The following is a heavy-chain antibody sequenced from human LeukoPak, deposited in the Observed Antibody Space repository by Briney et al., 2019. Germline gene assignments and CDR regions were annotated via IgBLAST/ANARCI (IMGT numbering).Heavy chain of an antibody. Sequence: ASVKVSCKASGGTFSSYAISWVRQAPGQGLEWMGWIDPNSGGTNYAQKFQGRITMTRDTSISTAYMELSRLRSDDTAVYYCASLHYYDSSGYYYRVFDYWGQGTLVTVSS. CDR3: ASLHYYDSSGYYYRVFDY. D-gene: IGHD3-22*01. J-gene: IGHJ4*02. V-gene: IGHV1-2*02. CDR1: GGTFSSYA. CDR2: IDPNSGGT.